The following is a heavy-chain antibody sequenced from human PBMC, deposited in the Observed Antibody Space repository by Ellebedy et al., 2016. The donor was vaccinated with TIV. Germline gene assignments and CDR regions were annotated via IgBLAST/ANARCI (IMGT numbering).Heavy chain of an antibody. CDR3: ARGKQLWLPYYGMDV. J-gene: IGHJ6*02. D-gene: IGHD5-18*01. Sequence: PGGSLRLSCAPSGFTFSSYAMHRVLQAPGKGLEWVAVVAYDGSYKYYADSVKGRFTISRDNSKNTLYLHMNSLRTEDTAVYYCARGKQLWLPYYGMDVWGQGTTVTVSS. CDR1: GFTFSSYA. V-gene: IGHV3-30-3*01. CDR2: VAYDGSYK.